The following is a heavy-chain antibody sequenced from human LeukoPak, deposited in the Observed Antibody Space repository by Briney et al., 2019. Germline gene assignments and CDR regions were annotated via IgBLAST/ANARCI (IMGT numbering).Heavy chain of an antibody. CDR3: AREGGDYGPDGGYFDY. Sequence: GGSLRLSCAASGFTFSSYWMSWVRQAPGKGLEWVATIRQDGSQKYYVDSVKGRFTISRDNAKNSLYLQMNSLRAEDTAVYYCAREGGDYGPDGGYFDYWGQGTLVTVSS. CDR2: IRQDGSQK. D-gene: IGHD4-17*01. J-gene: IGHJ4*02. V-gene: IGHV3-7*01. CDR1: GFTFSSYW.